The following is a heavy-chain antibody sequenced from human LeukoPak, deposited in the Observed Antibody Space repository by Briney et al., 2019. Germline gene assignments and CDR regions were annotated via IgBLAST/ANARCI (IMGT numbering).Heavy chain of an antibody. J-gene: IGHJ4*02. Sequence: SGGSLRLSCAVSGFTFSSYSLNWVRQAPGKGLEWVSYIRSDNSATYHADSVKGRFTISRANAKNSLYLQMNSLRAEDTAVYYCAREGSGSYLDYWGQGTLVTVSS. V-gene: IGHV3-48*04. CDR3: AREGSGSYLDY. CDR1: GFTFSSYS. D-gene: IGHD1-26*01. CDR2: IRSDNSAT.